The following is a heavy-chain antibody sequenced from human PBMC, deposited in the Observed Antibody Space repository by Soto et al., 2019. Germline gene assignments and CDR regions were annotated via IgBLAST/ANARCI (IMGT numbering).Heavy chain of an antibody. CDR2: ISSSGNII. J-gene: IGHJ6*02. D-gene: IGHD3-16*02. CDR1: GFDFSNYE. V-gene: IGHV3-48*03. Sequence: EVQLVQSGGGLIQPGGSLRLTCAASGFDFSNYEMNWVRQAPGKGLEWVSYISSSGNIIYYADSVKGRFIISRDNSKNAVYLQMSSLRAEDTAIYHCARIRVESSSLRLYYSGMDVWGPGTTVTVS. CDR3: ARIRVESSSLRLYYSGMDV.